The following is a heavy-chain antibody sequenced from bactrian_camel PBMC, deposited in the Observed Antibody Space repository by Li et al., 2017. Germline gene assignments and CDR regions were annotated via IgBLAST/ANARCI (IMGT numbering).Heavy chain of an antibody. CDR1: GFTFSSYD. CDR3: ATDGRRWYGGTGFGY. J-gene: IGHJ6*01. D-gene: IGHD6*01. CDR2: INSGGGST. V-gene: IGHV3S40*01. Sequence: VQLVESGGGLVQPGGSLRLSCAASGFTFSSYDMSWVRQAPGKGLEWVSTINSGGGSTYYADSVKGRFTISRDNAKNTLYLQMNSLKTEDTAVYYCATDGRRWYGGTGFGYWGQGTQVTVS.